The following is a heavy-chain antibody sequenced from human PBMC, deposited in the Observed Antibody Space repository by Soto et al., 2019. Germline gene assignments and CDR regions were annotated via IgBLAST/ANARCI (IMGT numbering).Heavy chain of an antibody. CDR3: ARARRLTGYSSSWYGGAFDI. J-gene: IGHJ3*02. CDR1: SGSISSSNW. CDR2: IYHSGST. D-gene: IGHD6-13*01. Sequence: SETLSLTCAVSSGSISSSNWWSWVRQPPGKGLEWIGEIYHSGSTNYNPSLKSRVTISVDKSKNQFSLKLSSVTAADTAVYYCARARRLTGYSSSWYGGAFDIWGQGTMVTVSS. V-gene: IGHV4-4*02.